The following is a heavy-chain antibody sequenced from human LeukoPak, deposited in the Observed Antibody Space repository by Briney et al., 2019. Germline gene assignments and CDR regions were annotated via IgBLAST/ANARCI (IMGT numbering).Heavy chain of an antibody. CDR1: GFTFSSYW. Sequence: AGGSLRLSCAASGFTFSSYWMSWLRQAPGKGLAGVANIKQDRSEKYYVDSVKGRFTLSRKNAKSSLYLQKNSLRAEDTAVYYCAKVTGGFDYWGQGTLVTVSS. D-gene: IGHD3-16*01. CDR2: IKQDRSEK. V-gene: IGHV3-7*03. J-gene: IGHJ4*02. CDR3: AKVTGGFDY.